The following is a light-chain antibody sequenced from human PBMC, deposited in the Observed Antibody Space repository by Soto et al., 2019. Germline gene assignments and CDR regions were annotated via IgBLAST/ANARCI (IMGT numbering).Light chain of an antibody. CDR2: ENN. CDR3: QSYDSFLKVV. Sequence: NFMLTQPHSVSESPGKTVTISCTGSGGSFATNYVQWYQQRPGSAPTTVISENNRRPSGVPDRFSGSRSGPSASLAITGLQAEDEADYYCQSYDSFLKVVFGGGTKLTVL. J-gene: IGLJ2*01. V-gene: IGLV6-57*02. CDR1: GGSFATNY.